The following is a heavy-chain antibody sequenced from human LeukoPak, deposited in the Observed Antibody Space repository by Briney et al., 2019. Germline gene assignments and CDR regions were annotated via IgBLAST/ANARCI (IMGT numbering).Heavy chain of an antibody. CDR1: GYTFTGYY. CDR2: INPNSGGT. CDR3: ARSLRVRGVPDYMDV. J-gene: IGHJ6*03. V-gene: IGHV1-2*02. Sequence: ASVKVSCKASGYTFTGYYMHWVRQAPGQGLEWMGWINPNSGGTNYAQKFQGRVTMTRDTSISTAYMELSRLRSDDTAVYYCARSLRVRGVPDYMDVWGRGTTVTVSS. D-gene: IGHD3-10*01.